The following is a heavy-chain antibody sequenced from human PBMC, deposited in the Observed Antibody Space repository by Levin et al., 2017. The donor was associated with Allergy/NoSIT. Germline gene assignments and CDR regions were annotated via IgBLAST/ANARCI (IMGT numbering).Heavy chain of an antibody. J-gene: IGHJ3*01. D-gene: IGHD1-7*01. CDR3: ARVGPTDITGTTATFDF. Sequence: ASVKVSCKASGYTFISYVISWVRQAPGQGLEWMGWINPYNGNTNDAQKLQGRVTMTRDTSTSTAYMELRSPRSDDTAVYYCARVGPTDITGTTATFDFWGQGTMVTVSS. V-gene: IGHV1-18*01. CDR1: GYTFISYV. CDR2: INPYNGNT.